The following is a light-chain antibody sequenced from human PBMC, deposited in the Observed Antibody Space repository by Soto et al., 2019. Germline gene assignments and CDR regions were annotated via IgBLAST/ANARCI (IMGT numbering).Light chain of an antibody. CDR1: QGISNS. Sequence: DIHLTQSPSFLSASVGDRVIITCRASQGISNSLAWYQQKPGKAPKLLIYAASTLQSGTPSRFSGSGSGTELKLAISALQPEDVAPDYGQEVNSYPITFGQGTRLEIK. J-gene: IGKJ5*01. CDR2: AAS. V-gene: IGKV1-9*01. CDR3: QEVNSYPIT.